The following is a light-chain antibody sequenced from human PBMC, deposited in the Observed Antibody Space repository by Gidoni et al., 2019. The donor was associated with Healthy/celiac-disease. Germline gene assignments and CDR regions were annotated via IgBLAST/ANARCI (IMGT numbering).Light chain of an antibody. CDR3: QSYDRSLSGLVV. Sequence: QSVLTQPPSVSGAPGQRVTISCPGSSSNIGAGYDVPWYQQLPGTAPKLLIYGNSNRPSGVPDRFSGSKSGTSASLAITGLQAEDEADYYCQSYDRSLSGLVVFGGGTKLTVL. J-gene: IGLJ2*01. CDR1: SSNIGAGYD. V-gene: IGLV1-40*01. CDR2: GNS.